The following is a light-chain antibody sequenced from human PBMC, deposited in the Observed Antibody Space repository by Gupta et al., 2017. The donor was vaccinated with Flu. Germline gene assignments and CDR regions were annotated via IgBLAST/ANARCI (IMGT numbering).Light chain of an antibody. CDR1: QGLVYSDGNTY. V-gene: IGKV2-30*01. CDR2: KVS. CDR3: KQWEQCPWA. J-gene: IGKJ1*01. Sequence: VVMTQSPLSLPVTLGQPASISCRSSQGLVYSDGNTYLHWFQQRPGQSPRRLIYKVSYRDSGVPDSFSGSGSGTDFTLKISSGEAEDVGIYCCKQWEQCPWAFGQGTTVEIK.